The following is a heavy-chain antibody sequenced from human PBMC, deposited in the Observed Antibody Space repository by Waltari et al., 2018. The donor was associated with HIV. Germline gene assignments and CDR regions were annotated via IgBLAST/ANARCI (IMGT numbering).Heavy chain of an antibody. D-gene: IGHD2-2*01. J-gene: IGHJ3*02. CDR1: GYSFTSYW. Sequence: EVQLVQSGAEVKKPGESLKISCKGSGYSFTSYWIGWVRQMPGKGLEWMGIIYPGDSDTRYSPSFQGQVTISADKSISTAYLQWSSLKASDTAMYYCARSKIVVVPAEVAFDIWGQGTMVTVSS. CDR2: IYPGDSDT. CDR3: ARSKIVVVPAEVAFDI. V-gene: IGHV5-51*03.